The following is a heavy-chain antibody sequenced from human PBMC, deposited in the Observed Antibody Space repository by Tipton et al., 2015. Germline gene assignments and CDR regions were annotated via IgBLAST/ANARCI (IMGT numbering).Heavy chain of an antibody. D-gene: IGHD3-10*01. Sequence: GSLRLSCAASGFTFSSYSMNWVRQAPGKGLEWVSSISSSSSYIYYADSVKGRFTISRDNAKNSLYLQMNSLRDEDTAVYYCARDHYIGVYNWFDPWGQGTLVTVSS. J-gene: IGHJ5*02. V-gene: IGHV3-21*01. CDR1: GFTFSSYS. CDR3: ARDHYIGVYNWFDP. CDR2: ISSSSSYI.